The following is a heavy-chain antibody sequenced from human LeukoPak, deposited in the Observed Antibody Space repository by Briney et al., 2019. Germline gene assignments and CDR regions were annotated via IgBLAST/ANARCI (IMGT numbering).Heavy chain of an antibody. D-gene: IGHD3-22*01. CDR1: GFTFSSYA. CDR3: ARDYYDSSGDYYW. CDR2: ISYDGSNK. V-gene: IGHV3-30*04. Sequence: GGSLRLSCAASGFTFSSYAMHWVRQAPGKGLEWVAVISYDGSNKYYADSVKGRFTISRDNSKNTLYLQMNSLRAEDTAVYYCARDYYDSSGDYYWWGQGTLVTVSS. J-gene: IGHJ4*02.